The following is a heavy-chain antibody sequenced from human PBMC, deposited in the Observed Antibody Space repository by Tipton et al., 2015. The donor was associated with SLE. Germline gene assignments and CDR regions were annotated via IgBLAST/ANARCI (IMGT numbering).Heavy chain of an antibody. Sequence: TLSLTCAVYGGSLSGYYWSWIRKPPGKGLEWIGEINHSGRTYYNPSLKSRVTISVDTSKNQFSLKLSSVTAADTALYYCARGKGGAFFDYWGQGTLVTVSS. D-gene: IGHD1-26*01. J-gene: IGHJ4*02. CDR3: ARGKGGAFFDY. CDR1: GGSLSGYY. V-gene: IGHV4-34*01. CDR2: INHSGRT.